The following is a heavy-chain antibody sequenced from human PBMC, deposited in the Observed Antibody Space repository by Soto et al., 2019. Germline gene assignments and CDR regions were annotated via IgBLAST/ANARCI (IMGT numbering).Heavy chain of an antibody. CDR3: ARSSYYYDSSGYFFSWFDP. CDR2: IYYTGST. D-gene: IGHD3-22*01. Sequence: SETLSLTCTISGDSIGTHYWSWIRQRPGKGLEWIGYIYYTGSTKFNPSLQSRVTMSVDTSKNQFSLRLSSVTAADTAVYYCARSSYYYDSSGYFFSWFDPWGQGTLVTVSS. CDR1: GDSIGTHY. J-gene: IGHJ5*02. V-gene: IGHV4-59*08.